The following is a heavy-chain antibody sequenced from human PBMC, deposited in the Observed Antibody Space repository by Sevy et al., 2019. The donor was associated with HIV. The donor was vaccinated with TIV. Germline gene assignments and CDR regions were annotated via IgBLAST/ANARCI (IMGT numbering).Heavy chain of an antibody. CDR2: INPNSGGT. D-gene: IGHD4-17*01. CDR3: ARDLRTTVVSRFDP. V-gene: IGHV1-2*02. J-gene: IGHJ5*02. Sequence: ASVKVSCKASGYTFNGYYMHWVRQAPGQGLEWMGWINPNSGGTDYAQKFQGRVTTTRDTSISTAYMELSRLRSDDAAVYYCARDLRTTVVSRFDPWGQGTLVTVSS. CDR1: GYTFNGYY.